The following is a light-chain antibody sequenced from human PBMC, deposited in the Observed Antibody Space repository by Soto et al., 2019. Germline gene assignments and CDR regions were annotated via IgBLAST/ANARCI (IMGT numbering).Light chain of an antibody. J-gene: IGKJ2*01. CDR2: GAS. V-gene: IGKV3-15*01. CDR3: QQYNNWQYT. CDR1: QSISSN. Sequence: EIVMTQSPATLSVSPGERATLSCRASQSISSNLAWFQQKPGQAPRLLMFGASTRASGLPARFSGSGSGTDFTLTISSLQSEDFAVYYCQQYNNWQYTFGQGTKLEI.